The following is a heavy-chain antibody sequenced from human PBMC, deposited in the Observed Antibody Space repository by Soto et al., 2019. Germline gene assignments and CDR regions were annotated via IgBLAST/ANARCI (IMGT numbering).Heavy chain of an antibody. D-gene: IGHD6-13*01. Sequence: QVQLQESGPGLVKPSQTLSLTCTVSGGSISSGGYYCSWIRQHPGQVLEWIGYIYYSGSTYYNPYLKSRVTISVDTSKNQFSLKLSSVTAADTAVYYCARDLQYSRLFYGMDVWGQGTTVTVSS. CDR1: GGSISSGGYY. J-gene: IGHJ6*02. CDR2: IYYSGST. V-gene: IGHV4-31*03. CDR3: ARDLQYSRLFYGMDV.